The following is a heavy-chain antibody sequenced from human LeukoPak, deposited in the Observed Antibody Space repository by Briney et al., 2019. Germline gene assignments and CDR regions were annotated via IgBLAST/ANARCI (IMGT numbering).Heavy chain of an antibody. V-gene: IGHV3-23*01. CDR2: IGGSGSGT. CDR1: GFSFSSYG. Sequence: RTGGSLRLSCAASGFSFSSYGMNWVRQAPGKGLEWVSAIGGSGSGTCLADSVKGRFTISRDNSKNTLYLQMNSLRVEDTAVYYCAKAHYYDNVGYYLPYYFDYWGQGALVTVSS. CDR3: AKAHYYDNVGYYLPYYFDY. D-gene: IGHD3-22*01. J-gene: IGHJ4*02.